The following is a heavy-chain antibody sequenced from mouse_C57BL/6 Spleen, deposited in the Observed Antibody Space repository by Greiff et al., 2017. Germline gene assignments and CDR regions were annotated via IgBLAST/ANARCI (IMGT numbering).Heavy chain of an antibody. CDR1: GYTFTSYW. J-gene: IGHJ4*01. V-gene: IGHV1-69*01. Sequence: QVQLQQPGAELVMPGASVKLSCKASGYTFTSYWMHWVKQRPGQGLEWIGEIDPSDSYTNYNQKFQGKSTLTVDKSSSTAYMQLSSLTSEDSAVYYCAGAGPAMDYWGQGTSVTVSS. CDR2: IDPSDSYT. CDR3: AGAGPAMDY.